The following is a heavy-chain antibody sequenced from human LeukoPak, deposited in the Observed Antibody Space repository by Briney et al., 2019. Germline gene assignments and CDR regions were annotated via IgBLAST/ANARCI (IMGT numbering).Heavy chain of an antibody. Sequence: PGGSLRLSCAASGFTFSGYWMSWVRQAPGKGLEWVANIKQDGSVKYYVDSVKGRFTISRDNAKDSLFLQMNSLRAEDTAVYYCARDEGNWFDPWGQGTLVTVSS. D-gene: IGHD3-10*01. CDR1: GFTFSGYW. CDR2: IKQDGSVK. CDR3: ARDEGNWFDP. J-gene: IGHJ5*02. V-gene: IGHV3-7*04.